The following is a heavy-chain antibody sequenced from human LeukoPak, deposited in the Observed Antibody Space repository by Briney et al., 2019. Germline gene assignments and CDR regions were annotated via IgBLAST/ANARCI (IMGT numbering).Heavy chain of an antibody. J-gene: IGHJ4*02. CDR2: IYYSGST. CDR3: TRTGQGDYGDYGPFDY. Sequence: SETLSLTCTVSGGSISSYYWSWIRQPPGKGLEWIGYIYYSGSTNYNPSLKSRVTISVDTSKNQFSLKLSSVTAADTAVYYCTRTGQGDYGDYGPFDYWGQGTLVTVSS. D-gene: IGHD4-17*01. CDR1: GGSISSYY. V-gene: IGHV4-59*08.